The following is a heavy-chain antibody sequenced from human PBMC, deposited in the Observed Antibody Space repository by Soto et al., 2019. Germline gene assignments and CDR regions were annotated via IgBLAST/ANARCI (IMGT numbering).Heavy chain of an antibody. V-gene: IGHV5-10-1*01. J-gene: IGHJ6*02. D-gene: IGHD3-10*01. CDR3: ASWSNYYGSGSYYNPVTNYYYGMDV. CDR1: GYSFTSYW. Sequence: PGESLKISCKGSGYSFTSYWISWVRQMPGKGLEWMGRIDPSDSYTNYSPSFQGHVTISADKSISTAYLQWSSLKASDTAMYYCASWSNYYGSGSYYNPVTNYYYGMDVWGQGTTVTSP. CDR2: IDPSDSYT.